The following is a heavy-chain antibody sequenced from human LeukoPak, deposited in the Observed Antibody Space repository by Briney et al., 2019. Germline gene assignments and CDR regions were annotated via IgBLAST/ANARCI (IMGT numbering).Heavy chain of an antibody. CDR3: ARVGYYASGPFSYFDY. CDR1: GFTFSGYA. J-gene: IGHJ4*02. Sequence: GGSLRLSCAASGFTFSGYAMHWVRQAPGKGLEWVAVISYDGSNEYYADSVKGRFTIYRDNSKNTLYLQMSSLSVEDTAVYYCARVGYYASGPFSYFDYWGQGTLVTVSS. CDR2: ISYDGSNE. V-gene: IGHV3-30-3*01. D-gene: IGHD3-10*01.